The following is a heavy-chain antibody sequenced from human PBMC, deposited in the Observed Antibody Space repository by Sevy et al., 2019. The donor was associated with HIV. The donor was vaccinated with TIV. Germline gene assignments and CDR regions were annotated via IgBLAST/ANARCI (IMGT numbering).Heavy chain of an antibody. D-gene: IGHD6-13*01. V-gene: IGHV3-48*01. Sequence: GGSLRLSCVTSGFSFSSYSMNWVRQAPGKGLEWVSYISSSSGTIRYADSVKGRFTISRDNSKNTLYLQMNSLRAEDTAVYYCARDPSLAAASLGDAAFDIWGQGTMVTVSS. CDR3: ARDPSLAAASLGDAAFDI. CDR2: ISSSSGTI. CDR1: GFSFSSYS. J-gene: IGHJ3*02.